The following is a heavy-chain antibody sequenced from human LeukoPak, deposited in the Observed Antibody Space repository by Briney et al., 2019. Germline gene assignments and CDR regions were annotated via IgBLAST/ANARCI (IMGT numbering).Heavy chain of an antibody. CDR1: GGSFSGYY. CDR3: ARGKDIVVVPAAMGYYYGMDV. J-gene: IGHJ6*02. Sequence: PSETLSLTCAVYGGSFSGYYWSWIRQPPGKGLEWIGEINHSGSTNYNPSLKSRVTISVDTSKNQFSLKLSSVTAADTAVYYCARGKDIVVVPAAMGYYYGMDVWGQGTTVTVS. CDR2: INHSGST. V-gene: IGHV4-34*01. D-gene: IGHD2-2*01.